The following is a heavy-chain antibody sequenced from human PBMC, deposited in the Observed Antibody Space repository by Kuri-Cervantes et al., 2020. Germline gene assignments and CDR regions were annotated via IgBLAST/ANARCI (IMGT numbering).Heavy chain of an antibody. CDR1: GFTFSSYD. CDR2: IGTAGDT. J-gene: IGHJ4*02. CDR3: ARHGQVPTD. V-gene: IGHV3-13*01. Sequence: GGSLRLSCAASGFTFSSYDMHWDRQATGKGLEWVSAIGTAGDTYYPGSVKGRFTISRDNAKNSLDLQMNSLRVEDTAVFYCARHGQVPTDWGQGTLVTVSS. D-gene: IGHD4/OR15-4a*01.